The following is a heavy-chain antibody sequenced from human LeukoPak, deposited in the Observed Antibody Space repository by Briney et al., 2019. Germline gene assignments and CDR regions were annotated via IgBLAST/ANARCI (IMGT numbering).Heavy chain of an antibody. D-gene: IGHD3-9*01. V-gene: IGHV1-8*01. J-gene: IGHJ4*02. CDR1: GYTFTSYD. CDR2: MNPNSGNT. CDR3: ARDRYSSSFYDILTGNGYDY. Sequence: ASVKVSCKASGYTFTSYDINWVRRATGQGLEWMGWMNPNSGNTGYAQKFQGRVTMTRNTSISTAYMELSSLRSEDTAVYYCARDRYSSSFYDILTGNGYDYWGQGTLVTVSS.